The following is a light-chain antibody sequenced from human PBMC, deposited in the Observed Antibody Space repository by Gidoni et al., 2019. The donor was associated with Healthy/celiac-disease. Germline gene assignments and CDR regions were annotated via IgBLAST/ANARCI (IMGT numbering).Light chain of an antibody. CDR1: QSVSSSY. V-gene: IGKV3-20*01. Sequence: IVFTLSPGTLSLSPGERATLSCRASQSVSSSYLAWYQQTPGQAPRLLIYGASSRATGIPERFSGSGSGTDFTLTISRLEPEDFAVYYCQQYGSSPYTFGQGTKLEIK. J-gene: IGKJ2*01. CDR3: QQYGSSPYT. CDR2: GAS.